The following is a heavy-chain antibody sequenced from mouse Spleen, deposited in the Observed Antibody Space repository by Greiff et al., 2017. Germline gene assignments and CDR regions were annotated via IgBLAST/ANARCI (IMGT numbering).Heavy chain of an antibody. CDR2: ISSGGSYT. Sequence: EVQLVESGGDLVKPGGSLKLSCAASGFTFRSYGMSWVRQTPDKRLEWVATISSGGSYTYYPDSVKGRFTISRDNAKNTLYLQMSSLKSEDTAMYYCARLWTDWYVDVWGAGTTVTVSS. J-gene: IGHJ1*01. CDR1: GFTFRSYG. CDR3: ARLWTDWYVDV. V-gene: IGHV5-6*01.